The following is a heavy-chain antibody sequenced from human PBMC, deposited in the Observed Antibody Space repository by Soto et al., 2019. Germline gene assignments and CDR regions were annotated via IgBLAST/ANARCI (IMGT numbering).Heavy chain of an antibody. J-gene: IGHJ4*02. CDR1: GGSISSYY. CDR2: IYYSGST. D-gene: IGHD1-1*01. CDR3: AIHALPYNWNCRFDY. V-gene: IGHV4-59*08. Sequence: SETLSLTCTVSGGSISSYYWSWIRQPPGKGLEWIGYIYYSGSTNYNPSLKSRVTISVDTSKNQFSLKLSSVTAADTAVYYCAIHALPYNWNCRFDYWGPGILVTVSS.